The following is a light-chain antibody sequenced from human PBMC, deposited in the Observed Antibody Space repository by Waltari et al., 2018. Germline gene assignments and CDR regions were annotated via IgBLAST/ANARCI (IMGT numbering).Light chain of an antibody. CDR1: QSISRY. J-gene: IGKJ1*01. CDR3: QHHFRLPAT. V-gene: IGKV3-20*01. Sequence: SCRARQSISRYLAWYQQKPGQAPRLLIYGASTRATGIPARFSGSGSGTDFSLTVSGLEPEDSAVYYCQHHFRLPATFGQGTKVEIK. CDR2: GAS.